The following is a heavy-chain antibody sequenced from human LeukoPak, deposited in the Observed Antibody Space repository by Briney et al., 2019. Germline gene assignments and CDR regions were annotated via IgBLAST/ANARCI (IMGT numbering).Heavy chain of an antibody. V-gene: IGHV4-4*02. CDR2: IYHTGST. CDR1: GVSISSSTW. CDR3: ARRITMIDY. Sequence: PSGTLSLTCAVSGVSISSSTWWSWVRQPPGKVLELIGEIYHTGSTNYNPSLKSRVTISVDKSKNQFSLKLSSVTAADTAVYYCARRITMIDYWGQGTLVTVSS. J-gene: IGHJ4*02. D-gene: IGHD3-22*01.